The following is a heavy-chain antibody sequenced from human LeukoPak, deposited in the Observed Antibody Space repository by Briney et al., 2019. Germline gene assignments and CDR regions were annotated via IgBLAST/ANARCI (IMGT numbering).Heavy chain of an antibody. J-gene: IGHJ4*02. V-gene: IGHV1-2*02. CDR3: ARVRNGKVTTAPLGY. CDR2: INPNSGGT. D-gene: IGHD4-17*01. Sequence: ASVKVSFKASGYTFTGYYMHWVRQAPGQGLEWMGWINPNSGGTNYAQKFQGRVTMTRDTSISTAYMELSRLRSDDTAVYYCARVRNGKVTTAPLGYWGQGTLVTVSS. CDR1: GYTFTGYY.